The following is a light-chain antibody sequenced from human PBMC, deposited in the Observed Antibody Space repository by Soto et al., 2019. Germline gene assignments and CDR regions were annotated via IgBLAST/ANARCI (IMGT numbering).Light chain of an antibody. J-gene: IGKJ5*01. V-gene: IGKV1-39*01. CDR1: QSISSY. CDR2: AAS. Sequence: DIQMTQSPSCLSASVGDRVTITCRASQSISSYLNWYQQKPGKAPKLLIYAASSLQSGVPSRFSGSGSGTDFTLTISSLQPEDFATYYCQQSYSTPITLGQGTRLEIK. CDR3: QQSYSTPIT.